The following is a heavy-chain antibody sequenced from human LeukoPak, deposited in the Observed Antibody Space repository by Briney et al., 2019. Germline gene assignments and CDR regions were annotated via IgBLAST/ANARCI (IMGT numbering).Heavy chain of an antibody. CDR2: IYHSGST. CDR1: GYSISSGYY. V-gene: IGHV4-38-2*02. CDR3: ARDRWYDILTGYYGRSANWFDP. D-gene: IGHD3-9*01. Sequence: PSETLSLTCAVSGYSISSGYYWGWIRQPPGKGLEWIGSIYHSGSTYYNPPLKSRVTISVDTSKNQFSLKLSSVTAADTAVYYCARDRWYDILTGYYGRSANWFDPWGQGTLVTVSS. J-gene: IGHJ5*02.